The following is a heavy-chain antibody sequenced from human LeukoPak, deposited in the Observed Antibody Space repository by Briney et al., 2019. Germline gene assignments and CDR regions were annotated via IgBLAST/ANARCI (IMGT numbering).Heavy chain of an antibody. D-gene: IGHD3-10*01. CDR3: ARDTGQYAPGTPGFTRFDP. V-gene: IGHV3-7*01. J-gene: IGHJ5*02. CDR1: GFNFSSYW. Sequence: GGSLRLSCAASGFNFSSYWMNWVRQAPGKGLEWVANINQDGGEKYYVDSVKDRFTISRDNAKNSLYLQMNSLRAEDTAVYYCARDTGQYAPGTPGFTRFDPWGQGTLVTVSS. CDR2: INQDGGEK.